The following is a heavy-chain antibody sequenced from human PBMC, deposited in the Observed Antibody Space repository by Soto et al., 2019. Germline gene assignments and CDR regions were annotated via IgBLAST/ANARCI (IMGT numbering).Heavy chain of an antibody. CDR3: ATDSLRKDYIWGSYHQNWYFDL. J-gene: IGHJ2*01. D-gene: IGHD3-16*02. CDR2: FDPEDGET. Sequence: QVQLVQSGAEVKKPGASVKVSCKVSGYTLTELSMHWVRQAPGKGLEWMGGFDPEDGETIYAQKFQGRVTMTEDTSTETAYMELSSLRSEDTAVYYCATDSLRKDYIWGSYHQNWYFDLWGRGTLVTVSS. V-gene: IGHV1-24*01. CDR1: GYTLTELS.